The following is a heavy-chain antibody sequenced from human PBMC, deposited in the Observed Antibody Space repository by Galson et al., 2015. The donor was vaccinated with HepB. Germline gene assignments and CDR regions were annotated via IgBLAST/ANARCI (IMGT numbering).Heavy chain of an antibody. D-gene: IGHD2-15*01. CDR3: ARDIVVVVAAKNDNWFDP. CDR1: GYTFTSYA. CDR2: INAGNGNT. Sequence: SVKVSCKASGYTFTSYAMHWVRQAPGQRLEWMGWINAGNGNTKYSQKFQGRVTITRDTSASTAYMELSSLRSEDTAVYYCARDIVVVVAAKNDNWFDPWGQGTLVTVSS. J-gene: IGHJ5*02. V-gene: IGHV1-3*01.